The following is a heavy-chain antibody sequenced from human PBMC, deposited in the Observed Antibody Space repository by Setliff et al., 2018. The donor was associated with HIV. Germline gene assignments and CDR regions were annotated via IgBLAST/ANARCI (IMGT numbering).Heavy chain of an antibody. CDR3: ARAPFTSGHYGADY. CDR2: INPSGGST. Sequence: ASVKVSCKASGYTFTSYYMHWVRQAPGQGLEWMGIINPSGGSTSYAQKFQGRVTMTRDTSRGTVYMELRSLRSEDTAVYCCARAPFTSGHYGADYWGQGTLVTVSS. D-gene: IGHD2-2*01. V-gene: IGHV1-46*01. J-gene: IGHJ4*02. CDR1: GYTFTSYY.